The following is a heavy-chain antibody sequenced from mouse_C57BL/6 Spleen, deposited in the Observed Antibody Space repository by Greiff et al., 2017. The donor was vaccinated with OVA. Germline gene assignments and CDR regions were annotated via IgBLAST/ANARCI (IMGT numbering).Heavy chain of an antibody. J-gene: IGHJ2*01. Sequence: QVQLQQSGAELVRPGSSVKLSCKASGYTFTSYWMHWVKQRPIQGLEWIGNIDPSDSETHYNQKFKDKATLTVDKSSSTAYMQLSSLTSEDSAVYYCARGETAQAVDYWGQGTTLTVSS. CDR1: GYTFTSYW. D-gene: IGHD3-2*02. V-gene: IGHV1-52*01. CDR2: IDPSDSET. CDR3: ARGETAQAVDY.